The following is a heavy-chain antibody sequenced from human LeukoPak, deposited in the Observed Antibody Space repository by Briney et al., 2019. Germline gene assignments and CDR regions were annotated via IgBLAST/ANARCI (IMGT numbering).Heavy chain of an antibody. CDR2: ISRSTGII. Sequence: PGGSLRLSCAASGFTFSSYEMNWVRQAPGKGLEWVSYISRSTGIISYADSVKGRFTISTDNAKNSLYLEMNSLRDEDTALYFCARDLHWAFDFWGQGTLVTVSS. CDR1: GFTFSSYE. V-gene: IGHV3-48*02. J-gene: IGHJ4*02. CDR3: ARDLHWAFDF. D-gene: IGHD7-27*01.